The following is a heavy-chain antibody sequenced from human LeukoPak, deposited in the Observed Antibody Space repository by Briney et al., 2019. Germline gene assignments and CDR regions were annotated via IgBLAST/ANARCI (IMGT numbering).Heavy chain of an antibody. CDR1: GYTFTGYY. CDR3: ARISHGYYYDSSGYV. Sequence: GASVKVSCKASGYTFTGYYMHWVRQAPGQGLEWMGWINPNSGGTNYAQKFQGRVTMTRDTSISTAYMELSRLRSDDTAVYYCARISHGYYYDSSGYVWGQGTLVTVSS. V-gene: IGHV1-2*02. J-gene: IGHJ4*02. CDR2: INPNSGGT. D-gene: IGHD3-22*01.